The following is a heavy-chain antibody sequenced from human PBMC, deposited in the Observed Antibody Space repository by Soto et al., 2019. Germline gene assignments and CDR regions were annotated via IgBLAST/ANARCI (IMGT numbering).Heavy chain of an antibody. J-gene: IGHJ1*01. D-gene: IGHD2-21*01. CDR2: TGFGGNTI. CDR3: SNLWCHRDGDHRGTH. Sequence: EWLSYTGFGGNTIYYADSVKARFTASRDNAKNSLYLQMNSLKVEDTAVYYCSNLWCHRDGDHRGTHSGQ. V-gene: IGHV3-11*01.